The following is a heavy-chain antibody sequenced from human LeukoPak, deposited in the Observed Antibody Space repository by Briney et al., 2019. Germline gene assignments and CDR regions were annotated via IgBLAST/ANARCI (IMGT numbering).Heavy chain of an antibody. CDR3: AQGGGYCTNGICYRRNYNYYMDV. CDR1: GFTFSDYG. CDR2: ARYDGSNE. D-gene: IGHD2-8*01. J-gene: IGHJ6*03. Sequence: GGSLRLSCAASGFTFSDYGMHWVRQAPGKGLEWVAFARYDGSNEYYADSVKGRFTISRDNSKNTLSLQMNSLRAEDTAVYYCAQGGGYCTNGICYRRNYNYYMDVWGKGTTVTVSS. V-gene: IGHV3-30*02.